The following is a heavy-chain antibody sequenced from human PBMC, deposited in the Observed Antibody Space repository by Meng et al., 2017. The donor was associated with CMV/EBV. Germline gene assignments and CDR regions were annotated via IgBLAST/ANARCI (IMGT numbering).Heavy chain of an antibody. CDR1: GFTFSGPA. J-gene: IGHJ4*02. CDR3: TQQTYCGGDCHAC. D-gene: IGHD2-21*01. Sequence: GESLKISCAASGFTFSGPAMHRVRPASGKGLEWVGRIRRKANSYATAYDASVKGRSTISRDEAKNKADKQMNSLKTEDKAVYYCTQQTYCGGDCHACWGQGTLVTVSS. V-gene: IGHV3-73*01. CDR2: IRRKANSYAT.